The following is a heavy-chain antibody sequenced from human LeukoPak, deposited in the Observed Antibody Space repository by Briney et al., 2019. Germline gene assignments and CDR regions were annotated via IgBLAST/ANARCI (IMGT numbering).Heavy chain of an antibody. Sequence: GGSLRLSCAASGFTFDDYGMSWVRQAPGKGLEWVSGIDRNGDSTGYADSVEGRFTISRDNAKNSLYLQMNSLRAEDTAVYYCARGRYGSGSYYPEESFDYWGRGTLVTVSS. CDR1: GFTFDDYG. J-gene: IGHJ4*02. CDR2: IDRNGDST. D-gene: IGHD3-10*01. V-gene: IGHV3-20*04. CDR3: ARGRYGSGSYYPEESFDY.